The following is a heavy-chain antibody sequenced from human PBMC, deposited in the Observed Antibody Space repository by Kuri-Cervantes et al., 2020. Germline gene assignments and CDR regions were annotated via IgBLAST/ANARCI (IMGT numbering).Heavy chain of an antibody. CDR1: GFTFSSYW. D-gene: IGHD5-18*01. CDR2: INSGGGGT. V-gene: IGHV3-74*01. Sequence: GGSLRLSCAASGFTFSSYWMHWVRQAPGKGLAWVSRINSGGGGTDYADSVKGRFTISRDNAKNTLFLQLNSLRAEDTAVYYCVVGGDGYGNFEYWGQGTLVTVSS. J-gene: IGHJ4*02. CDR3: VVGGDGYGNFEY.